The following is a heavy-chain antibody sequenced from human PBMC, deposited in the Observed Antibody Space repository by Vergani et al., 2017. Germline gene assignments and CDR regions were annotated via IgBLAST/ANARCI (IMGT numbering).Heavy chain of an antibody. CDR2: IYYSGST. V-gene: IGHV4-31*03. J-gene: IGHJ3*02. D-gene: IGHD3-16*01. Sequence: QVQLQESGPGLVKPSQTLSLTCTVSGGPISSGGYYWSRIRQHPGKGLEWIGYIYYSGSTYYNPSLKSRVTISVDTANNQFSLKLSAVTAADKAVYYCARGELTGGTFAAIDIWGQGTTVTVSS. CDR3: ARGELTGGTFAAIDI. CDR1: GGPISSGGYY.